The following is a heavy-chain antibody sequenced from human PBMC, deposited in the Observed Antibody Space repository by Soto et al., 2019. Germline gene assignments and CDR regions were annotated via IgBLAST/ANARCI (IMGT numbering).Heavy chain of an antibody. D-gene: IGHD1-26*01. Sequence: PSETLSLTCTVSGGSISSYYWSWIRQPPGKGLEWIGYIYYSGSTNYNPSLKSRVTISVDTSIRTAYLQWSSLKASDTAMYYCARLRGELQLSYFGYWGQGTLVTVSS. CDR1: GGSISSYY. CDR2: IYYSGST. J-gene: IGHJ4*02. CDR3: ARLRGELQLSYFGY. V-gene: IGHV4-59*12.